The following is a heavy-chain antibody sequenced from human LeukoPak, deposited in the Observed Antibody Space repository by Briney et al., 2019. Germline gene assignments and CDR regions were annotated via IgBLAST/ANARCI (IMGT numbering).Heavy chain of an antibody. CDR2: IYHSGST. CDR3: ARGTGCGGGSCPISHYYYHYYMDV. CDR1: GGSISSSNYY. J-gene: IGHJ6*03. Sequence: SETLSLTCSVSGGSISSSNYYWSWVRQPPGKGLEWIGEIYHSGSTNYNPSLKSRVTISVDKSKNQFSLKLSSVTAADTAVYYCARGTGCGGGSCPISHYYYHYYMDVWGKGTTVTVSS. V-gene: IGHV4-4*02. D-gene: IGHD2-15*01.